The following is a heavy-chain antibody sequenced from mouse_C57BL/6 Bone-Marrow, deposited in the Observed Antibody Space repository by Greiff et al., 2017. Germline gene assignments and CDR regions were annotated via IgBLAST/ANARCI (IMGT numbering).Heavy chain of an antibody. J-gene: IGHJ2*01. V-gene: IGHV5-4*03. CDR2: ISDGGSYT. CDR3: ARGPLGRDYLDY. CDR1: GFTFSSYA. Sequence: EVMLVESGGGLVKPGGSLKLSCAASGFTFSSYAMSWVRQTPEKRLEWVATISDGGSYTYYPDNVKGRFTISRDNAKNNLYLQMSHLKSEDTAMYYCARGPLGRDYLDYWGKGTTLTVSS. D-gene: IGHD4-1*01.